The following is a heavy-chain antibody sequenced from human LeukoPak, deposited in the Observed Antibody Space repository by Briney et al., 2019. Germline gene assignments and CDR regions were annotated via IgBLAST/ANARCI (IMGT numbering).Heavy chain of an antibody. CDR2: ISSSSSYI. Sequence: GGSLRLSCAASGFTFSSYSMNWVRQAPGKGLEWVSSISSSSSYIYYADSVKGRFTNSRDNAKNSLYLQMNSLRAEDTAVYYCARGRRWLQSLPRGFFDYWGQGTLVTVSS. CDR3: ARGRRWLQSLPRGFFDY. CDR1: GFTFSSYS. D-gene: IGHD5-24*01. J-gene: IGHJ4*02. V-gene: IGHV3-21*01.